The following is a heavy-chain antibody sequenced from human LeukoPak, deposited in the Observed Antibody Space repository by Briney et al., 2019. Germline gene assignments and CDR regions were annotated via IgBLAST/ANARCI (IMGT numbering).Heavy chain of an antibody. CDR2: INEDGSEK. D-gene: IGHD7-27*01. J-gene: IGHJ4*02. CDR1: GFTFGSYW. Sequence: GGSLRLSCAASGFTFGSYWMSWVRQAPGKGLEWVANINEDGSEKYRVDSVKGRFTISRDNAKNSLYLQMDSLTAADTAVYYCARASDVGTIDYWGQGTLVTVSS. CDR3: ARASDVGTIDY. V-gene: IGHV3-7*04.